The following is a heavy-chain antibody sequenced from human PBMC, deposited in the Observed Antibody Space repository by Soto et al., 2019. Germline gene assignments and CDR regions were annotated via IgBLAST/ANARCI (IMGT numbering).Heavy chain of an antibody. Sequence: GGSLRLSCAASGFTFSSYSMNWVRQAPGKGLEWVSSISSSSSYIYYADSVKGRFTISRDNAKNSLYLQMNSLRAEDTAVYYCAVSLAGLFWGADDAFDIWGQGTMVTVS. V-gene: IGHV3-21*01. CDR1: GFTFSSYS. CDR2: ISSSSSYI. D-gene: IGHD3-16*01. CDR3: AVSLAGLFWGADDAFDI. J-gene: IGHJ3*02.